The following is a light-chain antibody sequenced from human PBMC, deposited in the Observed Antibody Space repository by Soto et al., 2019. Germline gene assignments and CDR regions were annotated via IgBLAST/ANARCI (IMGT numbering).Light chain of an antibody. Sequence: DIVMTQSPLSLPVTPGEPASISCRSSQSLLHNNGYNYLDWYLQKPGQSPQLLIHLVSTRASGVPDRFSGSGSGTNFTLKIRRVEAEDVGVYYCMQALQTPWTFGQGTKVDIK. CDR1: QSLLHNNGYNY. CDR2: LVS. J-gene: IGKJ1*01. V-gene: IGKV2-28*01. CDR3: MQALQTPWT.